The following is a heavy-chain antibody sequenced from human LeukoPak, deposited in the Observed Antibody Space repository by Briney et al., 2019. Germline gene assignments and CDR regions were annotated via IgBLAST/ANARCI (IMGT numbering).Heavy chain of an antibody. V-gene: IGHV3-48*04. CDR1: GFTFSRNW. CDR3: AKDTLENTYYYGSGSL. CDR2: ISSSGSTI. D-gene: IGHD3-10*01. Sequence: PGGSLRLSCAASGFTFSRNWMNWVRQAPGKGLEWVSYISSSGSTIYYADSVKGRFTISRDNAKNSLYLQMNSLRAEDTAVYYCAKDTLENTYYYGSGSLWGQGTLVTVSS. J-gene: IGHJ4*02.